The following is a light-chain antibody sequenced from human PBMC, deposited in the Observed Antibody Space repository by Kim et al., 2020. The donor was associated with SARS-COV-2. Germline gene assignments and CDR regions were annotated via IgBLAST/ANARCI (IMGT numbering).Light chain of an antibody. V-gene: IGLV1-47*01. CDR3: AVWGDTLSVPWV. CDR2: RNN. Sequence: QLVLTQSPSASGTPGQRINMSCSGSSSNIGNNYVYWYQQFPGTAPKLLIFRNNRRPSGVPDRFSGSKSGTSASLAISGLRSEDEGDYYCAVWGDTLSVPWVFGGGTQLTVL. J-gene: IGLJ3*02. CDR1: SSNIGNNY.